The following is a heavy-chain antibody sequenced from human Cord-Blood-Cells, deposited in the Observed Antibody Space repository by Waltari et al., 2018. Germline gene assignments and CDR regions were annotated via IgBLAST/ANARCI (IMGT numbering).Heavy chain of an antibody. V-gene: IGHV1-69*01. CDR3: ARGYSGSPYYFDY. D-gene: IGHD1-26*01. CDR2: IIPIFGTA. CDR1: GGTLSSHA. Sequence: QVQLVQAGAEVKKPGYPVKVSCKAAGGTLSSHAISWVQEAPGQGLEWMGGIIPIFGTANYAQKFQGRVTITADESTSTAYMELSSLRSEDTAVYYCARGYSGSPYYFDYWGQGTLVTVSS. J-gene: IGHJ4*02.